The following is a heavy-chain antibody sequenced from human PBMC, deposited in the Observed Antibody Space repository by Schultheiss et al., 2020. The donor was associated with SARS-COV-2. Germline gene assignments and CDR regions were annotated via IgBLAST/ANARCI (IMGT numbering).Heavy chain of an antibody. CDR1: GFTFSDYY. CDR3: AREWYYYGSGSYYNSRLFDY. Sequence: GESLKISCPASGFTFSDYYMSWIRQAPGKGLEWVSYISSSGSTIYYADSVKGRFTISRDNAKNSLYLQMNSLRAEDTAVYYCAREWYYYGSGSYYNSRLFDYWGQGTLVTVSS. J-gene: IGHJ4*02. CDR2: ISSSGSTI. V-gene: IGHV3-11*04. D-gene: IGHD3-10*01.